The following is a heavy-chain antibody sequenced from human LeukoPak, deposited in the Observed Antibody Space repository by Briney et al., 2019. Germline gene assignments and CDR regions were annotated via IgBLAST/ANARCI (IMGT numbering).Heavy chain of an antibody. D-gene: IGHD2-2*01. CDR1: GFTFSSYW. CDR3: ARRYCSSTSCYDGKDAFDI. CDR2: IKQDGSEQ. Sequence: PGGSLRLSCAASGFTFSSYWMSWVRQAPGKGLEWVANIKQDGSEQYYVDSVKGRFTISRDNAKNSLYLQMNSLRAEDTAVYYCARRYCSSTSCYDGKDAFDIWGQGTMVTVSS. V-gene: IGHV3-7*01. J-gene: IGHJ3*02.